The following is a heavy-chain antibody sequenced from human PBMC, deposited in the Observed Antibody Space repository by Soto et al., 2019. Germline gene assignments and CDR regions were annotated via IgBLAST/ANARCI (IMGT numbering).Heavy chain of an antibody. CDR1: GYAFTTYG. Sequence: QVHLVQSGAEVKKPGASVKVSCQGSGYAFTTYGITWVRQAPGQGREWMGWISAHNGNTNYAQKLQGRVTVTRDTSTSTAYMELRSLRYDDTAVDYCARGGYGDYWGQGPLVTASS. J-gene: IGHJ4*02. D-gene: IGHD1-1*01. V-gene: IGHV1-18*01. CDR2: ISAHNGNT. CDR3: ARGGYGDY.